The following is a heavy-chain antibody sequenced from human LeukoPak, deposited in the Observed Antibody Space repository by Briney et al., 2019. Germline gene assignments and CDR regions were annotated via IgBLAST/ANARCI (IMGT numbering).Heavy chain of an antibody. CDR2: ISAYNGNT. D-gene: IGHD3-22*01. CDR3: AREGYYDSSGYPDY. V-gene: IGHV1-18*01. J-gene: IGHJ4*02. Sequence: ASVKVSCKASGYTFTSYGISWVRQAPGHGLEWMGWISAYNGNTNYAQKLQGRVTMTTDTSTSTAYMELRSLRSDDTAVYYCAREGYYDSSGYPDYWGQGTLVTVSS. CDR1: GYTFTSYG.